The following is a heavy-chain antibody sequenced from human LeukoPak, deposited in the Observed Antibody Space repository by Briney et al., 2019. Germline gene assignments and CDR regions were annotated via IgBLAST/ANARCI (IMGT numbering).Heavy chain of an antibody. Sequence: GGSLRLSCAASGFTFSKFTMNWVRQAPGKGLEWVSSISSRSGYIYYADSVKGRFTISRDNAKNSLYLQMNSLRAEDTAVYYCARDRYYIFDYWGQGAPVTVPS. V-gene: IGHV3-21*01. CDR3: ARDRYYIFDY. J-gene: IGHJ4*02. CDR1: GFTFSKFT. D-gene: IGHD3-10*01. CDR2: ISSRSGYI.